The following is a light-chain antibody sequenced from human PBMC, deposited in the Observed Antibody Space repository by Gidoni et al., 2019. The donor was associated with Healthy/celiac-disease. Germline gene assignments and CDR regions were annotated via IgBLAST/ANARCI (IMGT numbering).Light chain of an antibody. V-gene: IGKV1-5*03. CDR1: QSISSW. J-gene: IGKJ2*03. Sequence: DIQMTQSPSTLSASVGDRVTITCRASQSISSWLAWYQQKPGKAPKLLIYKASSLESGVPSRFSGSGSGTEFTLTISSLQPDDFAPYYCQQYNSYSRFGQXTKLEIK. CDR2: KAS. CDR3: QQYNSYSR.